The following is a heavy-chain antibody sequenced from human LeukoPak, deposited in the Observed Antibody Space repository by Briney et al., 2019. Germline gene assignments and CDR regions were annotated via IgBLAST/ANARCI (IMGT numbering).Heavy chain of an antibody. J-gene: IGHJ4*02. D-gene: IGHD6-13*01. V-gene: IGHV3-15*01. CDR1: GFTFSNAW. CDR3: TQGAAPAYFDY. Sequence: PGGSLRLSCAASGFTFSNAWMSWVRLAPGKGLEWVGRIKTNSDGGTADYAVPVKGRFTISRDDSKNTLYLQMNSLKTEDTAVYYCTQGAAPAYFDYWGQGTLVTVS. CDR2: IKTNSDGGTA.